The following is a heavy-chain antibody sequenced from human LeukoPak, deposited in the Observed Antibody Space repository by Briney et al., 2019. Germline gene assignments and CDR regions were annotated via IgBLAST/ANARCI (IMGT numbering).Heavy chain of an antibody. CDR2: INTSGGGT. CDR1: GFTLSTYA. CDR3: ARNWRPDT. D-gene: IGHD3-3*01. J-gene: IGHJ5*02. V-gene: IGHV3-23*01. Sequence: TGGSLRLSCAASGFTLSTYALGWVRQSPGKGLEWGSVINTSGGGTYYTESVPGRFTISRDNTKDTLYLQMNSLRVEDTAVYYCARNWRPDTWGQGTLVTVSS.